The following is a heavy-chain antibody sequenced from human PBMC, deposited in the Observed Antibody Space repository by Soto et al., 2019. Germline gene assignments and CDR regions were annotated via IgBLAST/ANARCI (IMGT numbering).Heavy chain of an antibody. J-gene: IGHJ6*02. CDR2: IIPIFGTA. CDR1: GGTFSSYA. D-gene: IGHD2-15*01. CDR3: AREMGGVVAATPHYYYYGMDV. V-gene: IGHV1-69*01. Sequence: QVQLVQSGAEVKKPGSSVKVSCKASGGTFSSYAISWVRQAPGQGLEWMGGIIPIFGTANYTQKFQGRVTITADESTSTAYMELSSLRSEDTAVYYCAREMGGVVAATPHYYYYGMDVWGQGTTVTVSS.